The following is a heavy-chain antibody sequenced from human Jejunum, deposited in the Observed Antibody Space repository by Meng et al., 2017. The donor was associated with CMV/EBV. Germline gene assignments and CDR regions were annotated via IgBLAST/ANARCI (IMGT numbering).Heavy chain of an antibody. J-gene: IGHJ4*02. CDR3: AKDGSSSWNSEGDY. CDR1: GFTFSSYA. D-gene: IGHD6-13*01. V-gene: IGHV3-23*01. CDR2: ISSIGGGT. Sequence: GFTFSSYAMTWVRQAPGKGLEWVSAISSIGGGTYYADSVKGRFTISRDNSKNTMYLQMNSLRAEDTAVYYCAKDGSSSWNSEGDYWGQGTLVTVSS.